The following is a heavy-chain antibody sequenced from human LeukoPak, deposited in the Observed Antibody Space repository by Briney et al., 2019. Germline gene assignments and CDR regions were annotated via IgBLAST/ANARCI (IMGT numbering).Heavy chain of an antibody. V-gene: IGHV3-48*01. CDR3: ARGYSSDFDY. CDR1: GFTFSSYS. CDR2: ISSSSSTI. Sequence: GGSLRLSCAASGFTFSSYSMNWVRQAPGKGLEWVSYISSSSSTIYYADSVKGRFTISRDNAKNSLYLQMNSLRAEDTAVYYCARGYSSDFDYWGQGTLVTVSS. J-gene: IGHJ4*02. D-gene: IGHD6-19*01.